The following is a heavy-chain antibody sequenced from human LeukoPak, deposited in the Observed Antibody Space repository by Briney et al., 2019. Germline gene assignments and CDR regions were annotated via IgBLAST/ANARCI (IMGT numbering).Heavy chain of an antibody. Sequence: SETLSLTCTVSGGTISSYSWSWIRQPPGKGLEWIGYIYYSGSTNYNPSLKSRVTISVDTSKNQLSLKLSSVTAADTAVYYCARGVEYSSSSGLGYWGRGTLVTVSS. CDR3: ARGVEYSSSSGLGY. CDR2: IYYSGST. D-gene: IGHD6-6*01. V-gene: IGHV4-59*01. J-gene: IGHJ4*02. CDR1: GGTISSYS.